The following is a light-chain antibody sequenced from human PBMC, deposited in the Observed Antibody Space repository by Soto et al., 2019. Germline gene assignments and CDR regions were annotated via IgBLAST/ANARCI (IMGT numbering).Light chain of an antibody. CDR1: QSISSW. J-gene: IGKJ1*01. CDR3: QQYNSYSGT. CDR2: KAS. Sequence: DIQITQSPSTLSASVGDRVTITCRASQSISSWLAWYQQKPGKAPKLLIYKASSLESGVPSRFSGSGSGTEFTLTISSLQPDDFATYYCQQYNSYSGTFGQGTKV. V-gene: IGKV1-5*03.